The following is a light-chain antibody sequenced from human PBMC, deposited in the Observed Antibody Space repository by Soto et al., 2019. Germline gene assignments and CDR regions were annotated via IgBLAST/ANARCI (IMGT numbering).Light chain of an antibody. CDR1: NIGGKR. CDR3: QVWESSSDPVI. Sequence: SYELTQSPSLSVAPGQTASIPCGGNNIGGKRVHWYQQKPGQAPVLVVYDDSDRPSGIPERFSGSNSGNTATLTISRVEVGDEADYYCQVWESSSDPVIFGGGTKLTVL. J-gene: IGLJ2*01. CDR2: DDS. V-gene: IGLV3-21*02.